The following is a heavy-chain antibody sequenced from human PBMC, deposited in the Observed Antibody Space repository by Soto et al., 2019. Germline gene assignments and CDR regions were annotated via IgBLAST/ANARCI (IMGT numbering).Heavy chain of an antibody. J-gene: IGHJ4*02. CDR3: ARRNYGEEGYFFDF. CDR1: GGSITGYY. V-gene: IGHV4-59*08. D-gene: IGHD4-17*01. Sequence: QVQLRESGPGLVRPSETLSLTCTVSGGSITGYYWSWIRQPPGKGLEWIGYIYDSGTTTYTAALKSRVTISADTSKNPFSLTLRSVTAADTAVYYCARRNYGEEGYFFDFWVQGLLVTVSS. CDR2: IYDSGTT.